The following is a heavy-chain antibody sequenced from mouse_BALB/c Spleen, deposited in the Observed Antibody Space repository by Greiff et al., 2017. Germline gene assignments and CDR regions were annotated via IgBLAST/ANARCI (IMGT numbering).Heavy chain of an antibody. Sequence: LVESGPELVKPGASVKVSCKASGYAFTSYNMYWVKQSHGKSLEWIGYIDPYNGGTSYNQKFKGKATLTVDKSSSTAYMHLNSLTSEDSAVYYFERNYRDDDAMDYGGQGTSVTVSS. V-gene: IGHV1S135*01. CDR2: IDPYNGGT. D-gene: IGHD2-14*01. J-gene: IGHJ4*01. CDR1: GYAFTSYN. CDR3: ERNYRDDDAMDY.